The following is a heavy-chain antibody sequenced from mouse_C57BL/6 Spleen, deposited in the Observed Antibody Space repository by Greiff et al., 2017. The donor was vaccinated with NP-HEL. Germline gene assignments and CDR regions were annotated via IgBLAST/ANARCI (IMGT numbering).Heavy chain of an antibody. CDR3: ARGDDYDGGLKFAY. CDR1: GYAFSSYW. J-gene: IGHJ3*01. V-gene: IGHV1-80*01. Sequence: QVQLQQSGAELVKPGASVKISCKASGYAFSSYWMNWVKQRPGKGLEWIGQIYPGDGDTNYNGKFKGKATLTADKSSSTAYMQLSSLTSEDSAVYFCARGDDYDGGLKFAYWGQGTLVTVSA. CDR2: IYPGDGDT. D-gene: IGHD2-4*01.